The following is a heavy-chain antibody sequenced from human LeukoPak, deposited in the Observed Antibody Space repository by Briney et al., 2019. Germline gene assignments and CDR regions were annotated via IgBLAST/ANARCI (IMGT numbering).Heavy chain of an antibody. CDR1: GGSFSGYY. CDR2: INHSGST. Sequence: PSETLSLTCAVYGGSFSGYYWSWIRQPPGKGLEWIGEINHSGSTNYNPSLKSRVTISVDTSKNQFSLKLSSVTAADTAVYYCAADSGSYDNGVYWGQGTLVTVSS. D-gene: IGHD1-26*01. V-gene: IGHV4-34*01. CDR3: AADSGSYDNGVY. J-gene: IGHJ4*02.